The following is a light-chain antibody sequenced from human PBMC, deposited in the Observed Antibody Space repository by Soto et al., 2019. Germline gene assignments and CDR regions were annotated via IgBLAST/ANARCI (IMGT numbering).Light chain of an antibody. CDR2: EAS. Sequence: DIQMTQSPSTLSASVGDRVTITCRASQSISGSLAWYQQKPGKAPKLLIYEASNLKSGVPSRFSGSASGTEYLLTISRLQPDDSASYYCQQYNGSWTFGQGTRVEIK. CDR1: QSISGS. J-gene: IGKJ1*01. CDR3: QQYNGSWT. V-gene: IGKV1-5*03.